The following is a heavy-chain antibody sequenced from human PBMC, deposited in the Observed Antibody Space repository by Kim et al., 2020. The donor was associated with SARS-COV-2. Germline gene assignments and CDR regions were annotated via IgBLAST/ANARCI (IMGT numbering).Heavy chain of an antibody. V-gene: IGHV1-69*04. CDR3: ARDQTVAAAGVFDY. D-gene: IGHD6-13*01. Sequence: AQKFQGRVTITADKSTSTAYMELSSLRSEDTAVYYCARDQTVAAAGVFDYWGQGTLVTVSS. J-gene: IGHJ4*02.